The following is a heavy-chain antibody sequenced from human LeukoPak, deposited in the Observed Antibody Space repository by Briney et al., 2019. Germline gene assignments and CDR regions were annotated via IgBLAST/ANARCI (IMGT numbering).Heavy chain of an antibody. D-gene: IGHD3-22*01. CDR2: ISSSSSTI. CDR3: ARDHPNYYDSSGYYYYGMDV. Sequence: GGSLRLSCAASGFTFSSYSMNWVRQAPGKGLEWVSYISSSSSTIYYADSVKGRFTISRDNAKNSLYLQMNSLRAEDTAVYYCARDHPNYYDSSGYYYYGMDVWGQGTTVTVSS. CDR1: GFTFSSYS. J-gene: IGHJ6*02. V-gene: IGHV3-48*04.